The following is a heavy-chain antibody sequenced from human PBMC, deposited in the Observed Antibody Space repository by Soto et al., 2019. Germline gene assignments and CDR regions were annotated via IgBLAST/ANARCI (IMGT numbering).Heavy chain of an antibody. Sequence: GASVKVSCKASGGTFSSYAISWVRQAPGQGLEWMGGIIPIFGTANYAQKFQGRVTITADESTSTAYMELSSLRSEDTAVYYCARALSGLGYYYYGMDVWGQGTTVTVSS. CDR3: ARALSGLGYYYYGMDV. CDR1: GGTFSSYA. J-gene: IGHJ6*02. D-gene: IGHD3-16*01. CDR2: IIPIFGTA. V-gene: IGHV1-69*13.